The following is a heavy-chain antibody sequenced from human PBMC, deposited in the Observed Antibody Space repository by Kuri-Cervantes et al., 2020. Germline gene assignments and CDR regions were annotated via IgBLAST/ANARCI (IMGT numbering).Heavy chain of an antibody. CDR3: ASGTRQWIQRRLQAFDI. D-gene: IGHD5-18*01. CDR1: GYTFTGYY. V-gene: IGHV1-2*02. Sequence: ASVKVSCKASGYTFTGYYMHWVRQAPGQGLEWMGWINPNSGGTNYAQKFQGRVTMTRDTSISTAYMELSSLRSEDTAVYYCASGTRQWIQRRLQAFDIWGQGTMVTVSS. CDR2: INPNSGGT. J-gene: IGHJ3*02.